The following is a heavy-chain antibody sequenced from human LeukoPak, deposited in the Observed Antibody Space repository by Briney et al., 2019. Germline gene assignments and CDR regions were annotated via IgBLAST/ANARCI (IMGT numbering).Heavy chain of an antibody. CDR2: VNPSGGST. J-gene: IGHJ4*02. CDR3: ARDAF. D-gene: IGHD3-3*02. CDR1: GYSFTSFY. V-gene: IGHV1-46*01. Sequence: GASVKVSRKTSGYSFTSFYIQWVRQAPGQGLEWMGMVNPSGGSTISAQKFQDRVNMTTDTSTRTVYMEMTGLTSDETGIYYCARDAFWGQGSQVTVSS.